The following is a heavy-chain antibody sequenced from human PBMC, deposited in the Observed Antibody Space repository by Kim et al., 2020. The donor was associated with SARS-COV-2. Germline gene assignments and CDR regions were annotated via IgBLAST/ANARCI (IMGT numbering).Heavy chain of an antibody. D-gene: IGHD6-19*01. CDR1: GFTFSSYS. CDR2: ISSSSSTI. J-gene: IGHJ6*02. V-gene: IGHV3-48*02. Sequence: GGSLRLSCAASGFTFSSYSMNWVRQAPGKGLEWVSYISSSSSTIYYADSVKGRFTISRDNAKNSLYLQMNSLRDEDTAVYYCAREGSVAVADTLYYYYGMDVWGQGTTVTVSS. CDR3: AREGSVAVADTLYYYYGMDV.